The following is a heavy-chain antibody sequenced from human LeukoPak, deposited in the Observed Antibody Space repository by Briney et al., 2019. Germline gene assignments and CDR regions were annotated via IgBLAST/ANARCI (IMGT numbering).Heavy chain of an antibody. Sequence: GGSLRLSCAASGFTVSSNYMSWVRQAPGKGLEWVSSIYIGGSTYYADSVKGRFTISRDNPNNTLYLQMHSLRAEDTAVYYCANDYYGSGSYYNLFGYWGQGTLVTVSS. CDR1: GFTVSSNY. CDR2: IYIGGST. D-gene: IGHD3-10*01. V-gene: IGHV3-66*01. CDR3: ANDYYGSGSYYNLFGY. J-gene: IGHJ4*02.